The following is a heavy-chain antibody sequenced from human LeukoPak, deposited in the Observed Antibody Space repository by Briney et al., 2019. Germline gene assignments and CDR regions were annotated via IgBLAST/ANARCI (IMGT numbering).Heavy chain of an antibody. CDR2: IKQDGSEK. CDR1: GFTFSSYW. Sequence: GGSLRLSCAASGFTFSSYWMSWVGQAPGKGLEWVANIKQDGSEKYYVDSVKGRFTISRDNAKNSLYLQMNSLRAEDTAVYYCAKELIRSVVISGTSYFHYWGQGTLVSVSS. V-gene: IGHV3-7*01. D-gene: IGHD2-15*01. CDR3: AKELIRSVVISGTSYFHY. J-gene: IGHJ4*02.